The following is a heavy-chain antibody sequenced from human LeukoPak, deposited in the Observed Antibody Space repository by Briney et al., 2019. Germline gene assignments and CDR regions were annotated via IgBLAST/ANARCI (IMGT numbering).Heavy chain of an antibody. V-gene: IGHV1-3*01. D-gene: IGHD3-22*01. J-gene: IGHJ4*02. CDR3: ARRCYYDSSGYYQYYFDY. CDR1: QYSFSDYA. CDR2: IDAGNGRT. Sequence: ASVKVSCKASQYSFSDYAIHWVRQAPGQRLEWMGWIDAGNGRTKYSQSFQGRLTIIRDTSATTAYMELSGLTSEDTVTYYCARRCYYDSSGYYQYYFDYWGQGTLVTVSS.